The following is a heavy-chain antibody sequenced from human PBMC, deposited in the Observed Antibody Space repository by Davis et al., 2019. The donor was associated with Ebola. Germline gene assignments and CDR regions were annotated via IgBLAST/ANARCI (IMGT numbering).Heavy chain of an antibody. J-gene: IGHJ4*02. CDR3: AGGLLMGATYFDY. V-gene: IGHV4-34*01. CDR1: GGSFSGYY. CDR2: INHSGST. D-gene: IGHD1-26*01. Sequence: PSETLSLTCAVYGGSFSGYYWSWIRQPPGKGLEWIGEINHSGSTNYNPSLKSRVTISVDTSKNQFSLKLSSVTAADTAVYYCAGGLLMGATYFDYWGQGTLVTVSS.